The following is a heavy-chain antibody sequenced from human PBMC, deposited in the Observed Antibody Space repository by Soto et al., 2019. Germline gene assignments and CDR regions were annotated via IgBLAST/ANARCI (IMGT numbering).Heavy chain of an antibody. CDR1: GFTFSGSA. J-gene: IGHJ4*02. CDR2: IRSKANSYAT. D-gene: IGHD3-10*01. Sequence: PGGSLRLSCAASGFTFSGSAMHWVRQASGKGLEWVGRIRSKANSYATAYAASVKGRFTISRDDSKNTAYLQMNSLKTEDTAVYYCTRPIDGSGRVDYWGQGTLVTVSS. CDR3: TRPIDGSGRVDY. V-gene: IGHV3-73*01.